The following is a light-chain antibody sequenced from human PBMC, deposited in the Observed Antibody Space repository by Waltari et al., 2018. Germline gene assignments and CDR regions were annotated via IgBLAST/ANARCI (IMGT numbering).Light chain of an antibody. V-gene: IGKV3-15*01. J-gene: IGKJ4*01. CDR2: GAS. Sequence: EIVMTQSPATLSVSPGERATLSCRASQSVSSNLAWYQQKPGQAPRLLIYGASTRATGIQARFSGSGSGTEFTLTISSLQSEDFAVYYCQQYNNWPPGLTFGGGTKVEIK. CDR3: QQYNNWPPGLT. CDR1: QSVSSN.